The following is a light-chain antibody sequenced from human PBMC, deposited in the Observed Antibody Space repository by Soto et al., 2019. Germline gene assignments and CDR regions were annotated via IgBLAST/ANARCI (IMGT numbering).Light chain of an antibody. CDR1: QSVSSSY. CDR2: GAS. CDR3: QHYGSSPFT. J-gene: IGKJ3*01. Sequence: EIGLTQSPGTLSLSPGERATLSCRASQSVSSSYLAWYQQKPGQAPRRLLYGASSTSTGIPDRFSGSGSGTDFTLTSSSLEPKDGALDYGQHYGSSPFTFGPGTKVYIK. V-gene: IGKV3-20*01.